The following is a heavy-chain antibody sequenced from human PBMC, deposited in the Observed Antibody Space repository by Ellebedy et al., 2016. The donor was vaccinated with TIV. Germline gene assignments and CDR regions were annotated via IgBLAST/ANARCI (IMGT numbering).Heavy chain of an antibody. CDR3: AREQSPYYEILTGSFDY. D-gene: IGHD3-9*01. Sequence: GESLKVSCAASGFTFGGYSMTWVRQAPGKGLEWVANINQDGSEKHYVDSVKGRFTISRDNAKNSLFLQMKSLRVEDTAVYYCAREQSPYYEILTGSFDYWGQGALVTVSS. CDR1: GFTFGGYS. J-gene: IGHJ4*02. CDR2: INQDGSEK. V-gene: IGHV3-7*01.